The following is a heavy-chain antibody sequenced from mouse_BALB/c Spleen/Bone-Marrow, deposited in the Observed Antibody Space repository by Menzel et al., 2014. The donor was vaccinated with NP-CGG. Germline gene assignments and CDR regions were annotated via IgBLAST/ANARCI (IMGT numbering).Heavy chain of an antibody. CDR1: GYSFTGYF. CDR3: ARGYYDSSSWFAY. CDR2: INPYNGDT. D-gene: IGHD1-1*01. V-gene: IGHV1-20*02. Sequence: EVQGVESGPELVKPGASVKISCKASGYSFTGYFMNWVMQSHGKSLEWIGRINPYNGDTFYNQKFKGKATLTVDKSSSTAHMELRSLASEDSAAYYCARGYYDSSSWFAYWGQGTLVTVSA. J-gene: IGHJ3*01.